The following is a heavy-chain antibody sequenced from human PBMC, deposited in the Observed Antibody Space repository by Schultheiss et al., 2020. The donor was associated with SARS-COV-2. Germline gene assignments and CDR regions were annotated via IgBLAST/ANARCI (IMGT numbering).Heavy chain of an antibody. CDR1: GFTFTSYS. D-gene: IGHD4-17*01. Sequence: GGSLRLSCAASGFTFTSYSMNWVRQAPGKGLEWVAYMTSFGGTVSYADSVRGRFTISRDNVKKSLYLQMNSLTPEDTAVYHCARDLKDGDYAGVFDFWGQGTLVTVSS. CDR2: MTSFGGTV. J-gene: IGHJ4*02. V-gene: IGHV3-48*04. CDR3: ARDLKDGDYAGVFDF.